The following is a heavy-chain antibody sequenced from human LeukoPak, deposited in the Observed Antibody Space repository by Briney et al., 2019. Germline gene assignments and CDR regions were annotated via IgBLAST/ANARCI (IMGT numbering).Heavy chain of an antibody. J-gene: IGHJ4*02. CDR2: IYYSGST. V-gene: IGHV4-39*01. CDR3: ARLNWGYYFDY. CDR1: GGSISSSSYY. D-gene: IGHD7-27*01. Sequence: PSETLSLTCTVSGGSISSSSYYWGWIRQPPGKGLEWIGSIYYSGSTYYNPSLKSRVTISVDTSKNQFSLNLNSVTAADTAVYYCARLNWGYYFDYWGQGTLVTVSS.